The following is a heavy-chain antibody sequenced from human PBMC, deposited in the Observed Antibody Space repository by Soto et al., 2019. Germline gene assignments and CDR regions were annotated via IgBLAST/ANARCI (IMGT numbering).Heavy chain of an antibody. J-gene: IGHJ6*02. CDR1: GGTFSSYA. CDR2: IIPIFGTA. V-gene: IGHV1-69*06. Sequence: GASVKVSCKASGGTFSSYAISWVRQAPGQGLEWMGGIIPIFGTANYAQKFKGRVTMTVDTSTTTAYLELRSLTSDDRAVYYCAKNGQPPYYYYGMDVWGQGTTVTVSS. D-gene: IGHD2-8*01. CDR3: AKNGQPPYYYYGMDV.